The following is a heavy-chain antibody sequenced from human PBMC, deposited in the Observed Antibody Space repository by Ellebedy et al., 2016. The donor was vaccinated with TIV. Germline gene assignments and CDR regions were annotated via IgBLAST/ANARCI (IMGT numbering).Heavy chain of an antibody. J-gene: IGHJ4*02. CDR3: ARPAASYSSSWYDFDC. V-gene: IGHV3-21*01. D-gene: IGHD6-13*01. CDR2: ISSSGTYI. Sequence: GESLKISCEASGFTFSSFTMNWVRQAPGRGLEWVSSISSSGTYIHNADSVKDRFTISRDNAKNSLYLQMNRLRVEDTAIYYCARPAASYSSSWYDFDCWGQGTLVTVSS. CDR1: GFTFSSFT.